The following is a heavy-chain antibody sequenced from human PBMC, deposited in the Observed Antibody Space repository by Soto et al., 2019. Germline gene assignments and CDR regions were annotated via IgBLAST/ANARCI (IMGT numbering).Heavy chain of an antibody. CDR1: GYTFTSYG. D-gene: IGHD1-7*01. V-gene: IGHV1-18*01. J-gene: IGHJ6*02. Sequence: ASVKVYCKASGYTFTSYGISWVRQAPGQRLEWMGWISAYNGNTKYAQKLQGRVTITRDTSASTAYMELSSLRSDDTAVYYCARVVNWNYPYYYYGMDVWGQGTTVTVSS. CDR2: ISAYNGNT. CDR3: ARVVNWNYPYYYYGMDV.